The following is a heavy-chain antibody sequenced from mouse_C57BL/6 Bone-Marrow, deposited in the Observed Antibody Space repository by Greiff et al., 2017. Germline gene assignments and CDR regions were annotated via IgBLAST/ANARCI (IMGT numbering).Heavy chain of an antibody. CDR2: ISNGGGST. Sequence: DVKLVESGGGLVQPGGSLKLSCAASGFTFSDYYMYSVRQTPEKRLEWVAYISNGGGSTYYPDTVQGRFTISRDNAKNTLYLQMSRLKSEDTAMYYCARHGLLRMDYWGQGTSVSVS. D-gene: IGHD2-3*01. V-gene: IGHV5-12*01. CDR3: ARHGLLRMDY. J-gene: IGHJ4*01. CDR1: GFTFSDYY.